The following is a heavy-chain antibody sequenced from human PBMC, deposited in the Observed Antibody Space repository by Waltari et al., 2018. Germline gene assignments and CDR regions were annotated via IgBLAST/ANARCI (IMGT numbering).Heavy chain of an antibody. CDR1: GYSFTSYW. V-gene: IGHV5-51*01. J-gene: IGHJ4*03. D-gene: IGHD2-2*01. Sequence: EVQLVQSGAEVKKPGESLKISCKGSGYSFTSYWIGWVRQMPGKGLGLGGIIFPGDCCTGYIPSFQGQVTISADKSISTAYLQWSSLKASDTAMYYCARRGRYCSSTSCYLVDYWGQGTTVTVSS. CDR3: ARRGRYCSSTSCYLVDY. CDR2: IFPGDCCT.